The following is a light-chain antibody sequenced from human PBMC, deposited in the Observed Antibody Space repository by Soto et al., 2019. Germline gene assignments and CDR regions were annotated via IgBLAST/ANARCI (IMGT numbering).Light chain of an antibody. CDR2: GAT. Sequence: DIQMTQSPSSLSASVGDRVTIICRASPTISNYLNWYQQKPGKAPKVLIYGATGLQSGVPSRFSGSGVGTDFTLTISSLQPEDFATYYCQQSYSSPFTFGPGTKVDIK. CDR1: PTISNY. CDR3: QQSYSSPFT. V-gene: IGKV1-39*01. J-gene: IGKJ3*01.